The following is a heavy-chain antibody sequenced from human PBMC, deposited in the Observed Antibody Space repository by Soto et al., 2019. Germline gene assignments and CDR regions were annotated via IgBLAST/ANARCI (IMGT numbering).Heavy chain of an antibody. D-gene: IGHD5-12*01. CDR3: AHSDGGYAIIYFDF. CDR1: GFSFTTAGVA. J-gene: IGHJ4*02. Sequence: SGPTLVNPTQTLTLTCTFSGFSFTTAGVAVGWIRQTPGGALEWLTLIYYNDDRRFSPSLKTRLTITGDTSKNQVVLSLTNVDPGDTATYFCAHSDGGYAIIYFDFWGQGTQVTVSS. CDR2: IYYNDDR. V-gene: IGHV2-5*01.